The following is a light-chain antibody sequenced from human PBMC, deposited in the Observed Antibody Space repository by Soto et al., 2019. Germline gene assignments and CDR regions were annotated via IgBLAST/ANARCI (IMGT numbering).Light chain of an antibody. V-gene: IGKV3-15*01. Sequence: EIVMTQSPATLSMSPGERATLSCRASQSVGTNVAWFQQKPGQPPRLLMYGASTWASGIPVRFSGSGSGTDFTLTISSLQSEDFAIYYCQQYNTWTWTVGQGTKVEVK. CDR3: QQYNTWTWT. CDR2: GAS. CDR1: QSVGTN. J-gene: IGKJ1*01.